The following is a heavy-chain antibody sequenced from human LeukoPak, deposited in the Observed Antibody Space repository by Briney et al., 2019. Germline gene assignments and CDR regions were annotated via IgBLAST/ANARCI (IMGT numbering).Heavy chain of an antibody. J-gene: IGHJ4*02. CDR1: GGSISSYY. D-gene: IGHD6-19*01. Sequence: SGTLSLTCTVSGGSISSYYWSWIRQPPGKGLEWIGYIYYSGSTNYNPSLKSRVTISVDTSKNQFSLKLSSVTAADTAVYYCARESLIAVAAFDYWGQGTLVTVSS. V-gene: IGHV4-59*01. CDR3: ARESLIAVAAFDY. CDR2: IYYSGST.